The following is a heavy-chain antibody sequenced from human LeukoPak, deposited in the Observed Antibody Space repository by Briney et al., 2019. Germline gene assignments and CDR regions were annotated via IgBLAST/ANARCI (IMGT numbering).Heavy chain of an antibody. D-gene: IGHD3-3*01. CDR3: ARTRDYDFWSGYYDPTYYYGMDV. J-gene: IGHJ6*02. V-gene: IGHV3-30-3*01. CDR1: GFTFGSCW. CDR2: ISYDGSNK. Sequence: GGSLRLSCAASGFTFGSCWMNWVRQTPGKGLEWVAVISYDGSNKYYADSVKARFTISRDNSKNTLYLQMNSLRAEDTAVYYCARTRDYDFWSGYYDPTYYYGMDVWGQGTTVTVSS.